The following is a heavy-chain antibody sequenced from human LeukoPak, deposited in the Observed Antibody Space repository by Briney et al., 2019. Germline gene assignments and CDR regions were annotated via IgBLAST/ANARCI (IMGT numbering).Heavy chain of an antibody. Sequence: SETLSLTCTVSGGSVSSASYYWSWIRQPPGKGLEWIGYIYDSGNTNYNPSLKSRVTISVDTSKNQFSLNLRSVTAADTAVYYCARDHYGYYDAFDIWGQGTMYTVSS. CDR1: GGSVSSASYY. CDR3: ARDHYGYYDAFDI. J-gene: IGHJ3*02. D-gene: IGHD1-26*01. CDR2: IYDSGNT. V-gene: IGHV4-61*01.